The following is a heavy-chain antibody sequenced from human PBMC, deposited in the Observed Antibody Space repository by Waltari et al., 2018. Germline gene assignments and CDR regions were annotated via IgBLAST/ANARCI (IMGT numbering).Heavy chain of an antibody. Sequence: EMQLVESGGGLVEPGRSLGLPCEAPGFTFDDYGMHRVRHFPGQGLEWVSGITWSGGSMDYADSVKGRFTVSRDNAKNCLFLEMNSLRAADTAFYYCVKGMGATHRTQFDTWGQGTLVTVSS. CDR2: ITWSGGSM. J-gene: IGHJ4*02. CDR1: GFTFDDYG. CDR3: VKGMGATHRTQFDT. V-gene: IGHV3-9*01.